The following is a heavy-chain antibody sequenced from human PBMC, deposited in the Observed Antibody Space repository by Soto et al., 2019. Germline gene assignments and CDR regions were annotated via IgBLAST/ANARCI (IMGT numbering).Heavy chain of an antibody. J-gene: IGHJ6*03. CDR1: GGSFSGYQ. CDR3: XXXXXXXXXXXXXRGGYYYYMDV. D-gene: IGHD3-10*01. CDR2: INDSGNI. Sequence: QVQLQQWGAGLLKPSETLSLTCAVYGGSFSGYQWSWIRQTPGKGLEWIGEINDSGNINYNPSLKSRXXILVDXXXXXXXXXXXXXXXXXXXXXXXXXXXXXXXXXXXXRGGYYYYMDVWGKGTTVTVSS. V-gene: IGHV4-34*01.